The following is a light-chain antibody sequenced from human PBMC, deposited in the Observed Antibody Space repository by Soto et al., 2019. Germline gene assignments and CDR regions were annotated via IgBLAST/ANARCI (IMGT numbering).Light chain of an antibody. CDR1: TGAVTSGYY. J-gene: IGLJ2*01. CDR3: LLYYGGQMGV. V-gene: IGLV7-43*01. Sequence: QAVVTQEPSLTVSPGGTVTLTCASSTGAVTSGYYPNWFQQQPGQAPRALIYSTNNTYSWTPVRFSGSRLGGKAALTLSGVQAEDEAEYYCLLYYGGQMGVFGGGTKLTVL. CDR2: STN.